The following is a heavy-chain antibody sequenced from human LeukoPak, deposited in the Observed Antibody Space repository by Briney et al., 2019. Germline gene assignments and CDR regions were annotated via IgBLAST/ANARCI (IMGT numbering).Heavy chain of an antibody. J-gene: IGHJ6*02. D-gene: IGHD3-10*01. CDR2: INSDGSST. V-gene: IGHV3-74*01. CDR1: GFTFSSYW. CDR3: ARAPPGSGYYYGMDV. Sequence: GRSLRLSCAASGFTFSSYWMHWVRHAPGKGLVWVSRINSDGSSTSYADSVKGRFTISRDNAKNTLYLQMNSLRAEDTAVYYCARAPPGSGYYYGMDVWGQGTTVTVSS.